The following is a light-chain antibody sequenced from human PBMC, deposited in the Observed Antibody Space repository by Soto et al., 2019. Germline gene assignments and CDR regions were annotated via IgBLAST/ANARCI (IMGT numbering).Light chain of an antibody. CDR3: LLYYGGVQV. CDR2: STS. J-gene: IGLJ3*02. CDR1: TGEVTSGHY. V-gene: IGLV7-43*01. Sequence: QAVVTQEPSLTVSPGGKVTLTCASSTGEVTSGHYANWVQQKPGQAPRALIHSTSTKHSWTPARFSGSLLGGKAALTLSTVQPEDEADYYCLLYYGGVQVFGGGTKVTVL.